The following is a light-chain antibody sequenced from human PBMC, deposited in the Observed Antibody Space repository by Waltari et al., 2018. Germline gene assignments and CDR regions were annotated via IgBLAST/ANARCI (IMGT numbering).Light chain of an antibody. CDR2: LGC. CDR3: MQSLQTPLT. J-gene: IGKJ4*01. V-gene: IGKV2-28*01. Sequence: DIVMTQSPLSLPVTPGEAASISCRSSQSLLHRNGQNYLDWYLQKPGQSPQLLIYLGCNRASGVPDRFSGSGSGTDFTLKISRVEAEDVGVYYCMQSLQTPLTFGGGTKVEIK. CDR1: QSLLHRNGQNY.